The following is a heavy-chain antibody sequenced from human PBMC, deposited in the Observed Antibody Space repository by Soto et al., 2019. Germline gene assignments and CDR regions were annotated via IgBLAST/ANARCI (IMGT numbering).Heavy chain of an antibody. CDR2: INYSGTT. J-gene: IGHJ5*02. CDR3: ARYVNPFDTAVWFDP. CDR1: GGSTRNYF. Sequence: QVQLQESGPGLVQPSETLSLTCTVSGGSTRNYFWSWIRQPPGKGLEWIGCINYSGTTNYNSSLKSRVTISLDTSKNQFSLRLRSVTAADTAVYYCARYVNPFDTAVWFDPWGQGTLVTVSS. D-gene: IGHD3-16*01. V-gene: IGHV4-59*01.